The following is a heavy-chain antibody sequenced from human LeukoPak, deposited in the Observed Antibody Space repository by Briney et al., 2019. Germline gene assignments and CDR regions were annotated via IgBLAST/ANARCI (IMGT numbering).Heavy chain of an antibody. CDR1: GFTFSSYA. CDR3: ARDFPSSVRGVITFMVY. D-gene: IGHD3-10*01. J-gene: IGHJ4*02. V-gene: IGHV3-30-3*01. Sequence: GRSLRLSCAASGFTFSSYAMHWVRQAPGKGLEWVAVISYDGSNKYYADPVKGRFTISRDNSKNTLYLQMNSLRAEDTAVYYCARDFPSSVRGVITFMVYWGQGTLVTVSS. CDR2: ISYDGSNK.